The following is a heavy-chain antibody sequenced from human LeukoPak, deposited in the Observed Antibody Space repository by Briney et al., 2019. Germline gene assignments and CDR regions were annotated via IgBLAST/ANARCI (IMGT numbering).Heavy chain of an antibody. CDR2: FDPEDGDT. V-gene: IGHV1-24*01. J-gene: IGHJ4*02. CDR1: GYTLTELS. Sequence: ASVKVSCKVSGYTLTELSMHWVRQAPGKGLEWMGGFDPEDGDTIYAQKFQGRVTMTEDTSTDTAYMELSSLRSEDTAVYYCATIGYDSSGYMYWGQGTLVTVSS. D-gene: IGHD3-22*01. CDR3: ATIGYDSSGYMY.